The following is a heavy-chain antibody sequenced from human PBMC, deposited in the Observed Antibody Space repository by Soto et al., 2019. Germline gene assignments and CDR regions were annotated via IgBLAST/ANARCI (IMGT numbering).Heavy chain of an antibody. CDR3: ALDSIAVASDAFDI. Sequence: ASVKVSCKASGYTFTSYDINWVRQATGQGLEWMGWMNPNSGNTGYAQKFQGRVTMTRNTSISTAYMELSSLRSEDTAVYYCALDSIAVASDAFDIWGQGTMVTVSS. CDR2: MNPNSGNT. V-gene: IGHV1-8*01. CDR1: GYTFTSYD. J-gene: IGHJ3*02. D-gene: IGHD6-19*01.